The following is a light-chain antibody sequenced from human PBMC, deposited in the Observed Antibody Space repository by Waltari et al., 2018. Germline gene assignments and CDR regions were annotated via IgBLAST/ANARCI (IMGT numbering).Light chain of an antibody. J-gene: IGKJ1*01. V-gene: IGKV1-5*01. CDR2: DAS. CDR1: QTIRGW. CDR3: QQSYSTPWT. Sequence: DIQMTQSPSMLSASVGDRVTITCRASQTIRGWLAWYQLKPGLAPKLLIYDASNLGGGVPSRFSGSGFGTNFTLTISSLQPDDFATYYCQQSYSTPWTFGQGTKVEIK.